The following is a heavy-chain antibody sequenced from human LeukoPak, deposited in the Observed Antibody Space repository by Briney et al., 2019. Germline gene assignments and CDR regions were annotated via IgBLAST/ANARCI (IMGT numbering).Heavy chain of an antibody. CDR3: ARSYYDASGYSCPDY. CDR2: ISSSSSYI. Sequence: PGRSLRLSCAASGFTFSSHSMNWVRQAPGKGLEWVSSISSSSSYIYYADSVKGRFTISRDNAKNSLYLQMNSLRAEDTAMYYCARSYYDASGYSCPDYWGQGTLVTVSS. V-gene: IGHV3-21*01. CDR1: GFTFSSHS. J-gene: IGHJ4*02. D-gene: IGHD3-22*01.